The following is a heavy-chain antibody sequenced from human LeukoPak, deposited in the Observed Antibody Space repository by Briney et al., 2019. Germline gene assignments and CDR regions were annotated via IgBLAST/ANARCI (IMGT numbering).Heavy chain of an antibody. D-gene: IGHD1/OR15-1a*01. Sequence: GGSLRLSCAASGFTFSSYWMRWVRQAPGKGLEWVADINLDGSEKYYVDSVKGRFTISRDNAKNSLNLHMNSLRAEDTAVYYCAREGTRGLFDSWGQGTLVTVSS. CDR1: GFTFSSYW. CDR3: AREGTRGLFDS. V-gene: IGHV3-7*01. J-gene: IGHJ4*02. CDR2: INLDGSEK.